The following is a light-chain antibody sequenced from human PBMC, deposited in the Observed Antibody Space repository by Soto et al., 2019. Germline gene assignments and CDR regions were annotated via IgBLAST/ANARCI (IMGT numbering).Light chain of an antibody. Sequence: VPSLPASAGGSTGQSDTISCTGTITDVGGYNYVSWYQQYPGKAPKLMIYEVSKRPSGVSDRFSGSKYGNTASLTVSGLQAEAEADYYFSSYGGSDNYGFGTWPEVTV. J-gene: IGLJ1*01. V-gene: IGLV2-8*01. CDR1: ITDVGGYNY. CDR3: SSYGGSDNYG. CDR2: EVS.